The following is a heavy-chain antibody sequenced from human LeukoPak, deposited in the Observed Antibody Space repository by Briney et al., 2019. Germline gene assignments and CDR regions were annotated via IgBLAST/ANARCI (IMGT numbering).Heavy chain of an antibody. CDR3: ARGIRYFDWLLPFDY. CDR2: ISSSSSYI. Sequence: GGSLRLSCAASGFTFSSYSMNWVRQAPGKGLEWVSSISSSSSYIYYADSVKGRFTISRDNAKNSLYLQMNGLRAEDTAVYYCARGIRYFDWLLPFDYWGQGTLVTVSS. V-gene: IGHV3-21*01. J-gene: IGHJ4*02. D-gene: IGHD3-9*01. CDR1: GFTFSSYS.